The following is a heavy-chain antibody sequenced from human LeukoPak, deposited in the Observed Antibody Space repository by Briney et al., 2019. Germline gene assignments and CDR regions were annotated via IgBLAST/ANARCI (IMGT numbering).Heavy chain of an antibody. D-gene: IGHD3-22*01. CDR3: AKASLIAPPPRDAFDI. CDR2: ISGSGGST. CDR1: GFTFSSYA. J-gene: IGHJ3*02. Sequence: GGSLRLSCAASGFTFSSYAMSWVRQAPGKGLEWVSAISGSGGSTYYADSVKGRFTISRDSSKNTLYLQMNSLRAEDTAVYYCAKASLIAPPPRDAFDIWGQGTMVTVSS. V-gene: IGHV3-23*01.